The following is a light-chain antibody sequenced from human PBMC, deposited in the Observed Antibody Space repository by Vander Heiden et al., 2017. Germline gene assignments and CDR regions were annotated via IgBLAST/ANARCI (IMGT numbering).Light chain of an antibody. Sequence: QSVLTQPPSVSAAPGQMVTISCSGSSSNIGNNYVSWYQQLPGTATKLLISDNNKRPSGIPDRFSGSKSGTSATLGITGLQTGDEADYYCGTWDSSLSAVLFGGGTKLTVL. CDR2: DNN. V-gene: IGLV1-51*01. CDR1: SSNIGNNY. CDR3: GTWDSSLSAVL. J-gene: IGLJ2*01.